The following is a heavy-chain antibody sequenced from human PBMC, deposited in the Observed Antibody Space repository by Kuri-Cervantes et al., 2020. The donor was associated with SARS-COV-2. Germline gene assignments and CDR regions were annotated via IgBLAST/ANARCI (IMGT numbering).Heavy chain of an antibody. CDR1: GYTFTSYG. D-gene: IGHD2-21*02. V-gene: IGHV1-18*04. CDR3: ARASGDPQSSFDY. CDR2: INAGNGNT. J-gene: IGHJ4*02. Sequence: ASVKVSCKASGYTFTSYGISWVRQAPGQGLEWMGWINAGNGNTKYSQKFQGRVTITRDTSASTAYMELSSLRSEDTAVYYCARASGDPQSSFDYWGQGTLVTVSS.